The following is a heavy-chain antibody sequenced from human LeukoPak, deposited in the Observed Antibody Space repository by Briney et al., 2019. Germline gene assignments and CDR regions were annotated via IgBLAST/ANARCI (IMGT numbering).Heavy chain of an antibody. CDR2: IYYSGST. CDR3: ARAGHSSSWYWGWREVRFDP. CDR1: GGSISSYY. D-gene: IGHD6-13*01. V-gene: IGHV4-59*01. Sequence: SETLSLTCTVSGGSISSYYWSWIRQPPGKGLEWIGYIYYSGSTNYNPSLKSRVTISVDTSKNQFSLKLSSVTAADTAVHYCARAGHSSSWYWGWREVRFDPWGQGTLVTVSS. J-gene: IGHJ5*02.